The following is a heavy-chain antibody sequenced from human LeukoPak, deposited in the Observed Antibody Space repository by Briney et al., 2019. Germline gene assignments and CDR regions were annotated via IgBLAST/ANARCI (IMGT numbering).Heavy chain of an antibody. Sequence: SETLSLTCTVSGGSISSYYWGWIRQPPGKGLEWIGYIYTSGSTNYNPSLKSRVTISVDTSKNQFSLKLSSVTAADTAVYYCARRKPYTYYFDYWGQGTLVTVSS. CDR2: IYTSGST. CDR3: ARRKPYTYYFDY. V-gene: IGHV4-4*09. CDR1: GGSISSYY. J-gene: IGHJ4*02.